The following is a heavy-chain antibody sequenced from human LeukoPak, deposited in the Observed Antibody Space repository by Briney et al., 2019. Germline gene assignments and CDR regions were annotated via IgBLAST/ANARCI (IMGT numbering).Heavy chain of an antibody. Sequence: PGGSLRLPCAASGFTFSSYWMSWVRQAPGKGLGWVANIKQDGSEKYYVDSVKGRFTISRDNAKNSLYLQMNSLRAEDTAVYYCARIPGIAVAGFDYWGQGTLVTVSS. J-gene: IGHJ4*02. D-gene: IGHD6-19*01. CDR2: IKQDGSEK. CDR3: ARIPGIAVAGFDY. CDR1: GFTFSSYW. V-gene: IGHV3-7*01.